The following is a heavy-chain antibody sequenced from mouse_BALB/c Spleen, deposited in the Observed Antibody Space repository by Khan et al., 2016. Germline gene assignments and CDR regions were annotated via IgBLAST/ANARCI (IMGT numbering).Heavy chain of an antibody. CDR3: ARRGPLDCYGGTYGY. Sequence: VQLQQPGAELVKPGASVKLSCTASGFNIKDTFMHWVKQRPEQGLEWIGRIDPANGNTRYDPKFQGKATITADTSSTTAYLQLSSLTSEDTAVSYCARRGPLDCYGGTYGYGGQGTILTVAS. J-gene: IGHJ2*01. CDR1: GFNIKDTF. CDR2: IDPANGNT. V-gene: IGHV14-3*02. D-gene: IGHD1-1*01.